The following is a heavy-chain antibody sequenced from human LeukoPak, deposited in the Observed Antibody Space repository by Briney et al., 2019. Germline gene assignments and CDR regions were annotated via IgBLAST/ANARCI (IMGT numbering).Heavy chain of an antibody. Sequence: SETLSLTCTVSGASITDFYWSWIRQPPGKGLEWIGSIYYSGSTYNNPSLKSRITISVDTSENQFSLNLNSVTDADTAVYYCARVRRAGNTGWNFDLWGRGTLVTVSS. V-gene: IGHV4-30-4*08. D-gene: IGHD1-1*01. CDR2: IYYSGST. CDR1: GASITDFY. J-gene: IGHJ2*01. CDR3: ARVRRAGNTGWNFDL.